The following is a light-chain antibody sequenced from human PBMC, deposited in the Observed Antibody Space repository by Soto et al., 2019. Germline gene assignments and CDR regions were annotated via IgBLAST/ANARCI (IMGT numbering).Light chain of an antibody. V-gene: IGKV1-39*01. CDR3: QQSYSTPQT. Sequence: DIQMTQSPSSLSASVGDRVTITCRASQSISSYLNWYQQKPGKAPKLLIYAASSLQSGVPSRFSGSGSGTDFTLTISSLQLEDFATYYCQQSYSTPQTFGPGTKVDIK. CDR2: AAS. CDR1: QSISSY. J-gene: IGKJ3*01.